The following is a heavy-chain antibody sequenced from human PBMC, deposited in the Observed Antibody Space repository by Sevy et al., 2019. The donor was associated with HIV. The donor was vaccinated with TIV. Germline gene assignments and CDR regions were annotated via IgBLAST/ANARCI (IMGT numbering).Heavy chain of an antibody. CDR3: AKGGSGGIDHYGMDV. CDR1: GFRFNNFG. V-gene: IGHV3-30*02. CDR2: IRYDGINK. D-gene: IGHD6-25*01. Sequence: GGSLRLSCAASGFRFNNFGMYWVRQAPGKGLEGGAFIRYDGINKYYVDSVKGRSTISRDNSKDTLYLEMKSLRLEDTAIYYCAKGGSGGIDHYGMDVWGQGTTVTVSS. J-gene: IGHJ6*02.